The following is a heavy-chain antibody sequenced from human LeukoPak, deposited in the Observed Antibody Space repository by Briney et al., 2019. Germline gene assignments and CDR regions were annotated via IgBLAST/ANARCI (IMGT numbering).Heavy chain of an antibody. Sequence: SGESLRLSCAASGFTFNRRGMSWVRHPPGKGLEWVSYISPGSGTIYYADSVKGRITFSRDYAKNSLYLQMNTLRPEDTAVYYCARIDGPTVYTYYMYLWGKGTTVTVAS. D-gene: IGHD3-16*01. CDR2: ISPGSGTI. CDR1: GFTFNRRG. V-gene: IGHV3-48*04. CDR3: ARIDGPTVYTYYMYL. J-gene: IGHJ6*03.